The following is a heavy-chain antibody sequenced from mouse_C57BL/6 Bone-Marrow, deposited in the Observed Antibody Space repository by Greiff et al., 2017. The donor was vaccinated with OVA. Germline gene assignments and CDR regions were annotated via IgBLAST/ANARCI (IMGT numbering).Heavy chain of an antibody. CDR1: GYTFTGYW. V-gene: IGHV1-50*01. D-gene: IGHD1-1*01. Sequence: VQLQQSGAELVKPGASVKLSCKASGYTFTGYWMQWVKQRPGQGLEWIGEIDPADSYTNYNEKFKGKATFTVDTSSSTAYMQLSSLTSEDSAVYYCARKGLVDWYFDVWGTGTTVTVSS. J-gene: IGHJ1*03. CDR2: IDPADSYT. CDR3: ARKGLVDWYFDV.